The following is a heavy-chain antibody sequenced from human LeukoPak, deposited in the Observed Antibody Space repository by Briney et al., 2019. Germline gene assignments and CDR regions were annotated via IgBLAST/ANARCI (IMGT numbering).Heavy chain of an antibody. J-gene: IGHJ6*03. Sequence: SETLSLTCAVYGGSFSGYYWSWIHQPPGKGLEWIGEINHSGSTNYNPSLKSRVTISVDTSKNQFSLKLSSVTAADTAVYYCAREVRGYSYGHYYYYYYMDVWGKGTTVTVSS. D-gene: IGHD5-18*01. CDR1: GGSFSGYY. V-gene: IGHV4-34*01. CDR3: AREVRGYSYGHYYYYYYMDV. CDR2: INHSGST.